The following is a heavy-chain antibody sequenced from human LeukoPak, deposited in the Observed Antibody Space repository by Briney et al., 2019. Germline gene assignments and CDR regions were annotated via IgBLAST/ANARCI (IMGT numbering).Heavy chain of an antibody. V-gene: IGHV3-33*01. CDR3: ARDRDWGCSYCSY. D-gene: IGHD7-27*01. CDR2: IWFDGSNK. J-gene: IGHJ4*02. CDR1: GFTFSSYG. Sequence: PGGSLRLSCAASGFTFSSYGMHWVRQAPGKGLEWVAVIWFDGSNKYYADSVKGRFTISRDNSKNTLYLQMNSLRVEDTAGYYCARDRDWGCSYCSYWGQGTLVTVSS.